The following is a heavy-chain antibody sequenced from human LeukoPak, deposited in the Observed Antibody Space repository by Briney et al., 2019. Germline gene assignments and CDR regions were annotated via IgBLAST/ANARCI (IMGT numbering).Heavy chain of an antibody. D-gene: IGHD3-10*01. J-gene: IGHJ4*02. CDR3: ASDRVLGSGSLDN. Sequence: GGSLRLACAASAFSFSDFWIHWVRQTPGKGLGWVSRIRGDGYDTNYADSVEGRFTISRDNARHTLYLQMNSLRADDTAVYYCASDRVLGSGSLDNWGQGTLVTVSS. CDR2: IRGDGYDT. CDR1: AFSFSDFW. V-gene: IGHV3-74*01.